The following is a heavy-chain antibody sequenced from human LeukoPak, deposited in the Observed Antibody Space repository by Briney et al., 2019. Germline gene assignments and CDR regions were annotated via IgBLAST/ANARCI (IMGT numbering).Heavy chain of an antibody. D-gene: IGHD3-9*01. Sequence: SETLSLTCTVSGGSISSSSYYWGWIRQPPGKALDWIGTIYYSGSTYYNPSLKSRVTISVDTSKNQFSLKLSSVTAADTAVYYCARGYYDALTRHPKNFDYWGQGTLVTVSS. CDR2: IYYSGST. V-gene: IGHV4-39*01. CDR1: GGSISSSSYY. J-gene: IGHJ4*02. CDR3: ARGYYDALTRHPKNFDY.